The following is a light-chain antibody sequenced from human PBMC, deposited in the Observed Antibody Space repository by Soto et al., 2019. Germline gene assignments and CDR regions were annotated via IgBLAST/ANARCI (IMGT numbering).Light chain of an antibody. CDR1: NSDIGSYKY. Sequence: QSALTQPASVSGSPGQSITISCTGTNSDIGSYKYVSWYQQHPGKAPKLMIYDGSDRPSGVSYRFSGSRSGNTASLTISGLQAEDEADYFCSSYTSNDNLIFGGGTKVTVL. CDR2: DGS. J-gene: IGLJ2*01. CDR3: SSYTSNDNLI. V-gene: IGLV2-14*03.